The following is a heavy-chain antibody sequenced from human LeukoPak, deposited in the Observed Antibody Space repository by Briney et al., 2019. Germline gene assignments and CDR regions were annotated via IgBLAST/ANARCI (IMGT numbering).Heavy chain of an antibody. D-gene: IGHD3-22*01. CDR2: INPSGGST. CDR1: GYTFTSYY. Sequence: ASVKVSCKASGYTFTSYYMHWVRQAPGQGLEWMGIINPSGGSTSYAQKFQGRVTMTRDTSTSTVYMELSSLRSEDTAVYYCARGSYYYDSSGYYHYSVTPSDYWGQGTLVTVSS. J-gene: IGHJ4*02. V-gene: IGHV1-46*01. CDR3: ARGSYYYDSSGYYHYSVTPSDY.